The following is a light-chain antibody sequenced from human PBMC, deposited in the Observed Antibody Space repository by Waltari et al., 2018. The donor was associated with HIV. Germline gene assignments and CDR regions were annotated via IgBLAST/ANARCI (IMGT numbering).Light chain of an antibody. J-gene: IGKJ4*01. V-gene: IGKV1-5*03. CDR1: TIIGNW. Sequence: QMRQSRSTRSGTVGQRVTITCRASTIIGNWLSWDQQKPGRVPKVLIYKASSLQSGVPSRFRGRGSETEFTLTISILQPDDFATYYCQQISSASRTFGGGTKVEIK. CDR2: KAS. CDR3: QQISSASRT.